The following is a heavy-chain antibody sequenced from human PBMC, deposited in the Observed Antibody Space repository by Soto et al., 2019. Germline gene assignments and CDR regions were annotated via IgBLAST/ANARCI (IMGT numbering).Heavy chain of an antibody. CDR1: GDSIGSGNIY. CDR2: IVASGTT. D-gene: IGHD3-16*01. CDR3: ASFPAPFDFVYAIDV. V-gene: IGHV4-30-4*02. J-gene: IGHJ6*02. Sequence: SESLSLTCTASGDSIGSGNIYWSWIRPAQGKGREWIEYIVASGTTYYNPSLKSRLTRSLDTSQDQFSLKLNSVTAADTAVYFGASFPAPFDFVYAIDVWGQGTTVTVSS.